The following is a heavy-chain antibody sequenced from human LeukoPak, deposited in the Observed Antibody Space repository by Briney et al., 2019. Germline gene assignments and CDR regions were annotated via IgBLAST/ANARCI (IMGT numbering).Heavy chain of an antibody. J-gene: IGHJ4*02. CDR1: GGSISSYY. CDR3: ARDQSYYDSSGQFDY. D-gene: IGHD3-22*01. Sequence: SETLSLTCTVSGGSISSYYWSWIRQPPGKGLEWIGYIYTSGSTNYNPSLKSRVTISVDTSKNQFSLKLSSVTAADTAVYYCARDQSYYDSSGQFDYWGQGTLVTVSS. CDR2: IYTSGST. V-gene: IGHV4-4*09.